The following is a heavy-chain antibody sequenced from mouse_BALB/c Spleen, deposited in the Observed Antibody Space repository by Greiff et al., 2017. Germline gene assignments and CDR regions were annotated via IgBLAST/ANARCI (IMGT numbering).Heavy chain of an antibody. CDR1: GYTFTSYW. D-gene: IGHD2-14*01. J-gene: IGHJ3*01. CDR2: INPSTGYT. CDR3: ARSRYDGSWFAY. V-gene: IGHV1-7*01. Sequence: VQLQESGAELAKPGASVKMSCKASGYTFTSYWMHWVKQRPGQGLEWIGYINPSTGYTEYNQKFKDKATLTADKSSSTAYMQLSSLTSEDSAVYYCARSRYDGSWFAYWGQGTLVTVSA.